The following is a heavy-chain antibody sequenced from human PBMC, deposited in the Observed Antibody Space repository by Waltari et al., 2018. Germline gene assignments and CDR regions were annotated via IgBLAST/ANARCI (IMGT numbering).Heavy chain of an antibody. V-gene: IGHV3-48*03. CDR1: GFTFSVYE. Sequence: EVQLVESGGGLVQPGGSLRLSCAASGFTFSVYEMNWVGQAPGKGLEWVSYISGSGSIIDYADSVKGRFTISRDNAKNSLYLQMNNLRAEDTAVYYCARDPHQIAVAHWFDPWGQGTLVTVSS. CDR3: ARDPHQIAVAHWFDP. J-gene: IGHJ5*02. CDR2: ISGSGSII. D-gene: IGHD2-2*01.